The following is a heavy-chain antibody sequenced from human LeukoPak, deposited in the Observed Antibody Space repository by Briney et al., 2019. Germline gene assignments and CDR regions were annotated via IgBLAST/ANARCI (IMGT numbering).Heavy chain of an antibody. D-gene: IGHD3-22*01. CDR1: GFTFSDYY. J-gene: IGHJ6*02. V-gene: IGHV3-11*01. CDR3: AGSIAVLVVAITLYYGMDV. CDR2: ISSSGSTI. Sequence: PGGSLRLSCAASGFTFSDYYMSWIRQAPGKGLEWVSYISSSGSTIYYADSVKGRFTISRDNAKNSLYLQMNSLRAEDTAVYYCAGSIAVLVVAITLYYGMDVWGQGPTVTVSS.